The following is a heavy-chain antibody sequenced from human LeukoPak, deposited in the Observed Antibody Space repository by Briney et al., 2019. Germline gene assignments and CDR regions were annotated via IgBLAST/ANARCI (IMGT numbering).Heavy chain of an antibody. CDR1: GFTFGDYA. J-gene: IGHJ1*01. CDR3: TRDRGDQPVYFQH. D-gene: IGHD1-14*01. Sequence: GGSLRLSCTASGFTFGDYAMSWVRQAPGKGLEWVGFIRSKAYGGATEYAASVKGRFTISRDDSKSIAYLQMNSLKTEDTAVYYCTRDRGDQPVYFQHWGQGTLVTVSS. V-gene: IGHV3-49*04. CDR2: IRSKAYGGAT.